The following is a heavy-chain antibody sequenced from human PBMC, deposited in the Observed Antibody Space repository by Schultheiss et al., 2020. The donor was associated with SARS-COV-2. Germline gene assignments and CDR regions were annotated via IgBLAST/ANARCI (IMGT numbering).Heavy chain of an antibody. CDR1: GFTFSSYG. Sequence: GGSLRLSCVGSGFTFSSYGMHWVRQAPGKGLEWVAVISYDGSNKYYADSVKGRFTISRDNSKNTLYLQMNSLRAEDTAVYYCARDRSSGYPDYWGQGTLVTVSS. J-gene: IGHJ4*02. CDR3: ARDRSSGYPDY. V-gene: IGHV3-30*03. D-gene: IGHD3-22*01. CDR2: ISYDGSNK.